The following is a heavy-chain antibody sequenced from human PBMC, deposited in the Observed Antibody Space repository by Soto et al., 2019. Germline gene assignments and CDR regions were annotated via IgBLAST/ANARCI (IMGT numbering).Heavy chain of an antibody. CDR1: DCSISSSIYY. CDR3: ARDYNYDSSGYYYRLFFY. Sequence: XEPLSLTPSVSDCSISSSIYYWGWIRQPPGKGLEWMGSIYYSGSTYYNPSLKSRVTISVDTSKNQFSLKLSSVTAADTAVYYCARDYNYDSSGYYYRLFFYWGQGTLVTVSS. CDR2: IYYSGST. V-gene: IGHV4-39*02. J-gene: IGHJ4*02. D-gene: IGHD3-22*01.